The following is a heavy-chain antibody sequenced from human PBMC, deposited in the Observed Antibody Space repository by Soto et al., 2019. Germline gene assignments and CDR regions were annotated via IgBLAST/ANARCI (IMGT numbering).Heavy chain of an antibody. D-gene: IGHD4-4*01. CDR1: GYPFSDNQ. Sequence: GASVKVSCKASGYPFSDNQIHWLRRAPGQGLEWMGRITPKSDDTNYAQKFQGRVTMTRDTSIDTAYLELTGLTSDDTATYYCARKHSLDYIRWGLDPWGQGTLVTSPQ. V-gene: IGHV1-2*02. CDR2: ITPKSDDT. CDR3: ARKHSLDYIRWGLDP. J-gene: IGHJ5*02.